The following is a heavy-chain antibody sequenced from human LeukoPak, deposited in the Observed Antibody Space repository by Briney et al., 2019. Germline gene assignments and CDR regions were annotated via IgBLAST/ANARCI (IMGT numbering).Heavy chain of an antibody. CDR3: ARRRVDGYNYAFDY. Sequence: SETLSLTCAVYGGSFSGYYWSWIRQHPGKGLEWIGYIYYSGSTYYNPSLKSRVTISVDTSKSQFSLKLSSVTAADTAVYYCARRRVDGYNYAFDYWGQGTLVTVSS. D-gene: IGHD5-24*01. J-gene: IGHJ4*02. V-gene: IGHV4-31*11. CDR2: IYYSGST. CDR1: GGSFSGYY.